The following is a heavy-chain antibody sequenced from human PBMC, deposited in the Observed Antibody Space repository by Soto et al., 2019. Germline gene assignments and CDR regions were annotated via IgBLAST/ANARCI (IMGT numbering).Heavy chain of an antibody. CDR2: IYYSGST. CDR1: GGSISSSSYY. CDR3: ARHGIAAAGTDFDY. V-gene: IGHV4-39*01. Sequence: SETLSLTCTVSGGSISSSSYYWGWIRQPPGKGLEWIGSIYYSGSTYYNPSLKSRVTISVDTSKNQFSLKLSSVTAADTAVYYCARHGIAAAGTDFDYWGRGTLVTVSS. D-gene: IGHD6-13*01. J-gene: IGHJ4*02.